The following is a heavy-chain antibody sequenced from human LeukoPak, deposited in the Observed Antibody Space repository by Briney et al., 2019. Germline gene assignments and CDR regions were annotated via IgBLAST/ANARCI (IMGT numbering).Heavy chain of an antibody. J-gene: IGHJ5*02. CDR2: INHSGST. Sequence: SETLSLTCAVYGGSFSGYYWSWIRQPPGKGLEWIGKINHSGSTNYNPSLKSRVTISVDTSKNQFSLKLSSVTAADTAVYYCARGRYYGSGILSRPLLGSWFDPWGQGTLVTVSS. D-gene: IGHD3-10*01. CDR1: GGSFSGYY. CDR3: ARGRYYGSGILSRPLLGSWFDP. V-gene: IGHV4-34*01.